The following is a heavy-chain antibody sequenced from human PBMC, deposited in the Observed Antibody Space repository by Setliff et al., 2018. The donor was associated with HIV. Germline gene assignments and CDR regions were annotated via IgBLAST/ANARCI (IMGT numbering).Heavy chain of an antibody. J-gene: IGHJ6*02. CDR2: VDPEDGET. CDR3: AREGVREPPSNTLYYGMDV. D-gene: IGHD3-10*01. Sequence: ASVKVSCKASGYTFTDYYMHWVQQAPGKGLEWMGRVDPEDGETIYAQKVQGRVTFTTDTSTSTAYMELRSLRSDDTAVYYCAREGVREPPSNTLYYGMDVWGQGTTVTVSS. V-gene: IGHV1-69-2*01. CDR1: GYTFTDYY.